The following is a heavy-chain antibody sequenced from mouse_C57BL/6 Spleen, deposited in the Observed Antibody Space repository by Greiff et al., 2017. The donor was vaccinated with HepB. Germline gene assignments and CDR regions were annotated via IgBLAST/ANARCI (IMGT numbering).Heavy chain of an antibody. Sequence: DVKLVESGGGLVQPGGSLKLSCAASGFTFSDYYMYWVRQTPEKRLEWVAYISNGGGSTYYPDTVKGRFTISRDNAKNTLYLQMSRLKSEDTAMYYCASLYDHDGTAWCAYWGQGTRVTVSA. CDR2: ISNGGGST. J-gene: IGHJ3*01. D-gene: IGHD2-4*01. V-gene: IGHV5-12*01. CDR3: ASLYDHDGTAWCAY. CDR1: GFTFSDYY.